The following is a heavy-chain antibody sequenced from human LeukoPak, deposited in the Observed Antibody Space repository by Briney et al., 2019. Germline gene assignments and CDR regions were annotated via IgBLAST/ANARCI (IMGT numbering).Heavy chain of an antibody. J-gene: IGHJ5*02. Sequence: GGSLRLSCAVAGFNFWNTGMSWVRQAPGKGLEWVSAIGGGGSDTKYTDSVKGRFTISRDNSRNTLYLQMNSLRAEDTAVYYCAKIPSRVVVTTTPWGQGTLVTVSS. D-gene: IGHD2-21*02. CDR1: GFNFWNTG. V-gene: IGHV3-23*01. CDR2: IGGGGSDT. CDR3: AKIPSRVVVTTTP.